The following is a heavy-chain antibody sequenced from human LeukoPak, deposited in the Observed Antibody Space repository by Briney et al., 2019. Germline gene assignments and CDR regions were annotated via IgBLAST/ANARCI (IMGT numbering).Heavy chain of an antibody. CDR2: IYYSGST. CDR3: ARGISYDFWSGYYFDY. V-gene: IGHV4-31*03. J-gene: IGHJ4*02. Sequence: PSETLSLTCTVSGGSISSGGYYWSWIRQHPGKGLEWIGYIYYSGSTYYNPSLKSRVTISVDTSKNQFSLKLSSVTAADTAVYYCARGISYDFWSGYYFDYWGQGTLVTVSS. D-gene: IGHD3-3*01. CDR1: GGSISSGGYY.